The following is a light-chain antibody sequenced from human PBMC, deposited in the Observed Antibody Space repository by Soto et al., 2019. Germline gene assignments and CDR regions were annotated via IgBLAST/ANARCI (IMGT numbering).Light chain of an antibody. CDR1: SSDVGSYNL. CDR2: EVS. Sequence: QSALTQPASVSGSPGQSSTISCTGTSSDVGSYNLVSWYQQHPGKAPKLMIYEVSKRPSGVSNRFSASKSDNTASLTISGLQAEDEADYYCCSYAGSSTWVFGGGTKVTVL. V-gene: IGLV2-23*02. CDR3: CSYAGSSTWV. J-gene: IGLJ3*02.